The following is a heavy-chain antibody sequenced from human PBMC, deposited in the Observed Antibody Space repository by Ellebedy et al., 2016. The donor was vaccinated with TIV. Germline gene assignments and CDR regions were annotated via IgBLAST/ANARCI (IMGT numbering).Heavy chain of an antibody. CDR1: GFAFSSRW. CDR2: INSDGSST. V-gene: IGHV3-74*01. CDR3: GRDDRYGLDV. Sequence: PGGSLRLSCVASGFAFSSRWIHWVRQAPGKGLVWVSHINSDGSSTTYADSVKGRFTISGDNAKDTVYLQMNSLRAEDTAVYYCGRDDRYGLDVWGQGTTVIVSS. J-gene: IGHJ6*02.